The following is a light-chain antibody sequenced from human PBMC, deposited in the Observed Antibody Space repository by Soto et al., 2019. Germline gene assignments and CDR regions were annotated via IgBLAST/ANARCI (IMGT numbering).Light chain of an antibody. CDR2: GAS. CDR3: QQYHNYPFT. V-gene: IGKV1-16*02. J-gene: IGKJ3*01. CDR1: QGINNH. Sequence: DIQMTQSPSSLSASVGDRVTITCRASQGINNHLAWFQQKPGKAPKSLIYGASSLQGGVPSKFTGSGSGTDFSLTISSLQPDDFAIYYCQQYHNYPFTFGPGTRVDIK.